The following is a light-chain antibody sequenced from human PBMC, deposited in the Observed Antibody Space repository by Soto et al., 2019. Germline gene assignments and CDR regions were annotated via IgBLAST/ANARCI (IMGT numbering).Light chain of an antibody. J-gene: IGLJ3*02. V-gene: IGLV2-23*01. CDR2: GAT. CDR1: SSDLGTYNL. CDR3: CSYAGGSTLV. Sequence: QSALTQPASVSGSPGQSITISCTGTSSDLGTYNLVSWYQQHPGKAPKLTIYGATKRPSGVSNRFSGSKSGNTASLTISGLQAEDEADYYCCSYAGGSTLVFGGGTKLTVL.